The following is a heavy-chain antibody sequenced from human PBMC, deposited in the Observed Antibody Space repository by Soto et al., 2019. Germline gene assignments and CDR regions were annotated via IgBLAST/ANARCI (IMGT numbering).Heavy chain of an antibody. V-gene: IGHV1-2*04. J-gene: IGHJ4*02. D-gene: IGHD3-22*01. CDR1: GYTFTGYY. Sequence: QVQLVQSGAEVKKPGASVKVSCKASGYTFTGYYMHWVRQAPGQGLEWMGWINPNSGGTNYAQKFQGWVTMTRDTSSSTAYMELSRLRSDDTAVYYCARDYDSSGYPRYYFDYWGQGTLVTVSS. CDR3: ARDYDSSGYPRYYFDY. CDR2: INPNSGGT.